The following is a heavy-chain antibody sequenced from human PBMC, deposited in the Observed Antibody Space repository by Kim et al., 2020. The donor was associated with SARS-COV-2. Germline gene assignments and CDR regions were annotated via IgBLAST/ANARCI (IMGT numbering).Heavy chain of an antibody. Sequence: GGSLRLSCAASGFIFRRYAMYWVRQAPGKGLEWVALISFDGGNKYYPDSVQGRLTISRDNPKSTLYLQMSSLRTEDTAIYYCARDREGYIDYWGQGTLVTVSS. V-gene: IGHV3-30-3*01. CDR1: GFIFRRYA. CDR3: ARDREGYIDY. J-gene: IGHJ4*02. CDR2: ISFDGGNK.